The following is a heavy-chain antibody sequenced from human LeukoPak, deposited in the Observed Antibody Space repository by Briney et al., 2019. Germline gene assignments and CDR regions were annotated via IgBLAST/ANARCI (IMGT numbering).Heavy chain of an antibody. D-gene: IGHD2-2*01. CDR1: EYTFTGYY. V-gene: IGHV1-2*02. J-gene: IGHJ4*02. Sequence: GASVKVSCKASEYTFTGYYIHWVRQAPGQGLEWMGWIDPNTGDSNYVQKFQGRVTMTRDTSISTAYMELSRLRSDDTAFYYCARIRYCGGISCYYIDYWGQGTLVTVS. CDR3: ARIRYCGGISCYYIDY. CDR2: IDPNTGDS.